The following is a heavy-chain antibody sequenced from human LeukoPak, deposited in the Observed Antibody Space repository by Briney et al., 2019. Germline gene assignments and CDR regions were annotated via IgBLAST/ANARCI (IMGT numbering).Heavy chain of an antibody. V-gene: IGHV4-4*09. J-gene: IGHJ5*02. D-gene: IGHD4-23*01. CDR1: GGSISSYY. CDR3: ARRGGNLEFDP. CDR2: IYTSGST. Sequence: PSETLSLTCTVSGGSISSYYWSWIRQPPGKGLEWIGYIYTSGSTNYNPSLKSRVTISVDTSKNQFSLKLSSVTAADMAVYYCARRGGNLEFDPWGQGTLVTVSS.